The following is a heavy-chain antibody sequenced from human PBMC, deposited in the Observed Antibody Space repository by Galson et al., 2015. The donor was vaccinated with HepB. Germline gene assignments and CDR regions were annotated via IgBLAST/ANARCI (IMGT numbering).Heavy chain of an antibody. CDR3: AREGDDFWCGFDAFDF. CDR2: ISSSSSYI. V-gene: IGHV3-21*01. Sequence: SLRLSCAASGFPFRSYSMNWVRQAPGKGLEWVSSISSSSSYIYYADSVKGRFTISSDNAKNSLYLQMNSLRAEDTAVYYCAREGDDFWCGFDAFDFWGQGTMVTVSS. D-gene: IGHD3-3*01. CDR1: GFPFRSYS. J-gene: IGHJ3*01.